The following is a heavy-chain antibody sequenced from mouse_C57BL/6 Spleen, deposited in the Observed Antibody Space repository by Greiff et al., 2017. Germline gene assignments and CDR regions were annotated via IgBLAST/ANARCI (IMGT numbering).Heavy chain of an antibody. V-gene: IGHV5-12*01. CDR2: ISNGGGST. Sequence: EVQGVESGGGLVQPGGSLKLSCAASGFTFSDYYMYWVRQTPEKRLEWVAYISNGGGSTYYPDTVKGRFTISRDNAKNTLYLQMSRLKSEDTAMYYCARGTTVVASGAMDYWGQGTSVTVAS. CDR1: GFTFSDYY. D-gene: IGHD1-1*01. J-gene: IGHJ4*01. CDR3: ARGTTVVASGAMDY.